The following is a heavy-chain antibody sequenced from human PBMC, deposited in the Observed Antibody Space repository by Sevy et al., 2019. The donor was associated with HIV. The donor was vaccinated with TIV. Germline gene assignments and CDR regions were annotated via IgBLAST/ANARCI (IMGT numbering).Heavy chain of an antibody. V-gene: IGHV3-21*06. CDR1: GFTFSTYN. CDR3: ARGPPDGSYDYFDS. J-gene: IGHJ4*02. CDR2: ISGLSNYI. Sequence: PGGSLRLSCAASGFTFSTYNMNWVRQAPGKGLEWVSSISGLSNYIYYADSMKGRFTISRDNAKNTLNLQMNSLRGGETAVYFCARGPPDGSYDYFDSWGQGILVTVSS. D-gene: IGHD3-10*01.